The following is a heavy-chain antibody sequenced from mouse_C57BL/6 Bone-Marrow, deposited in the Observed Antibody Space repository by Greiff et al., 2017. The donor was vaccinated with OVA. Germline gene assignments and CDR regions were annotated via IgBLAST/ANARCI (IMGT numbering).Heavy chain of an antibody. CDR3: TTYYSNYVDY. Sequence: EVKLVESGAELVRPGASVKLSCTASGFNIKDDYMHWVKQRPEQGLEWIGWIDPENGDTEYASKFQGKATITAATSSNTAYLQLSSLTSEDTAVYYCTTYYSNYVDYWGQGTTLTVSS. J-gene: IGHJ2*01. D-gene: IGHD2-5*01. CDR2: IDPENGDT. V-gene: IGHV14-4*01. CDR1: GFNIKDDY.